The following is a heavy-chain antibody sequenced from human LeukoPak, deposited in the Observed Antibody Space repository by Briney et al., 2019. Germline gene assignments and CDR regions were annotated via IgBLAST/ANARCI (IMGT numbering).Heavy chain of an antibody. D-gene: IGHD2-2*01. CDR3: ATEEVVPAAMKDY. CDR1: GGSISSSSYY. J-gene: IGHJ4*02. Sequence: PSETQSLTCTVSGGSISSSSYYWGWIRQPPGKGLEWIGSIYYSGSTYYNPSLKSRVTISVDTSKNQFSLKLSSVTAADTAVYYCATEEVVPAAMKDYWGQGTLVTVSS. V-gene: IGHV4-39*07. CDR2: IYYSGST.